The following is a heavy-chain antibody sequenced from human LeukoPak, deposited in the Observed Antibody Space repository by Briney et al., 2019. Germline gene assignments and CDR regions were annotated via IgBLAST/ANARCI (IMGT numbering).Heavy chain of an antibody. V-gene: IGHV3-73*01. CDR1: GFTFSASS. Sequence: GGSLRLSCAASGFTFSASSVHWVRQASGKRLEWLGRIRSKATNYATAYAASVRGRFTISRDDSKNTAYLQMNSLTTEDTAVYYCTRLNGGEDPNSDYYNYYMDVWGKGTAVTISS. CDR3: TRLNGGEDPNSDYYNYYMDV. CDR2: IRSKATNYAT. J-gene: IGHJ6*03. D-gene: IGHD2-21*01.